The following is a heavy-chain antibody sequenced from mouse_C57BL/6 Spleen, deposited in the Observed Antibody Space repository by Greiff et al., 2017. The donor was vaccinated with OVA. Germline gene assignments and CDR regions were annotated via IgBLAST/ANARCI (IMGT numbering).Heavy chain of an antibody. Sequence: VKLVESGPGLVQPSQSLSMTCTVSGFSLTSYGVHWVRQSPGKGLEWLGVIWRGGSTDYNAAFMSRLSITKDNSKSQVFFKMNSLQADDTAIYYCAKTGGGGYQYYYAMDYWGQGTSVTVSS. D-gene: IGHD2-2*01. J-gene: IGHJ4*01. CDR2: IWRGGST. CDR3: AKTGGGGYQYYYAMDY. V-gene: IGHV2-5*01. CDR1: GFSLTSYG.